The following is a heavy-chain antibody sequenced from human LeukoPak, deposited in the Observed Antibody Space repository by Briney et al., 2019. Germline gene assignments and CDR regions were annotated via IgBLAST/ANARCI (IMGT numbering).Heavy chain of an antibody. CDR2: IYYSGST. V-gene: IGHV4-59*01. J-gene: IGHJ5*02. CDR3: ARGIVGSYYYDSSGTRPLDP. D-gene: IGHD3-22*01. Sequence: SETPSLTCTVSGGSISSYYWSWIRQPPGKGLEWIGYIYYSGSTNYNPSLKSRVTISVDTSKNQFSLKLSSVTAADTAVYYCARGIVGSYYYDSSGTRPLDPWGQGTLVTVSS. CDR1: GGSISSYY.